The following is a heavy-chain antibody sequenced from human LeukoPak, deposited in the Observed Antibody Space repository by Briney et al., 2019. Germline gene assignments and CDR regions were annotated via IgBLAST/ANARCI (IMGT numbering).Heavy chain of an antibody. Sequence: GGSLRLSCAASGFTFISYWMHWVRQAPGKGLVWVARINNDGSSTTYADSVKGRFTISRDNSKNSLYLQMNSLRTEDTALYYCAKDKVRGGAAYFDYWGKGTLVTVSS. CDR1: GFTFISYW. V-gene: IGHV3-74*03. D-gene: IGHD1-26*01. J-gene: IGHJ4*02. CDR2: INNDGSST. CDR3: AKDKVRGGAAYFDY.